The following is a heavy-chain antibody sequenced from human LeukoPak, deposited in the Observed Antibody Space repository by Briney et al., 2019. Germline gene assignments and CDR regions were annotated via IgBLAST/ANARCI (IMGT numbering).Heavy chain of an antibody. Sequence: KPSETLSLTCAVYGGSFSGYYWSWIRQPPGKGLEWIGEINHSGSTNYNPSLKGRVTISVDTSKNQFSLKLSSVTAADTAVYYCARFAERDWFDPWGQGTLVTVSS. CDR3: ARFAERDWFDP. V-gene: IGHV4-34*01. J-gene: IGHJ5*02. CDR1: GGSFSGYY. D-gene: IGHD2-21*01. CDR2: INHSGST.